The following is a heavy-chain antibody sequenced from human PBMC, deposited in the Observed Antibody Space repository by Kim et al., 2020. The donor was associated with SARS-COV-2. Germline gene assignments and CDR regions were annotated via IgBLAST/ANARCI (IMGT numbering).Heavy chain of an antibody. CDR3: AREGVVVPAAAPYYYYGMDV. Sequence: GGSLRLSCAASGFTFSSYGMHWVRQAPGKGLEWVAVIWYDGSNKYYADSVKGRFTISRDNSKNTLYLQMNSLRAEDTAVYYCAREGVVVPAAAPYYYYGMDVWGQGTTVTVSS. D-gene: IGHD2-2*01. CDR2: IWYDGSNK. CDR1: GFTFSSYG. V-gene: IGHV3-33*01. J-gene: IGHJ6*02.